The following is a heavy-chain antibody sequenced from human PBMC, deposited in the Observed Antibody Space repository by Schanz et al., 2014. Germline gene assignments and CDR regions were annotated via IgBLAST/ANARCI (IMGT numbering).Heavy chain of an antibody. CDR1: GGSISGSSDY. Sequence: QVQLQESGPGLVKPSQTLSLTCAVSGGSISGSSDYWGWIRQSPGKGLEWIGNIYYTGTTYYNPSLKSRVSIAVDPPKNQFSLKLRSVTAADTAVYYCARLYCSTPGCYVSPNGFAKDYWGQGTLVTVSS. CDR3: ARLYCSTPGCYVSPNGFAKDY. V-gene: IGHV4-39*01. J-gene: IGHJ4*02. D-gene: IGHD2-2*01. CDR2: IYYTGTT.